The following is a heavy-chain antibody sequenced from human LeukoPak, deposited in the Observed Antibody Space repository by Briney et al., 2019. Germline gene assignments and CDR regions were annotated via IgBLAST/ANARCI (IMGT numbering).Heavy chain of an antibody. CDR1: GFTVSSNY. Sequence: GGSVRLSCEVSGFTVSSNYMSWVRQAPGKGLEWVSVIYSGGSTYYADSVKGRFTISRDNSKNTLYLQMNSLRAEDTAVYYCARSIAAAYYYYYGMDVWGQGTTVTVSS. J-gene: IGHJ6*02. CDR2: IYSGGST. V-gene: IGHV3-53*01. D-gene: IGHD6-6*01. CDR3: ARSIAAAYYYYYGMDV.